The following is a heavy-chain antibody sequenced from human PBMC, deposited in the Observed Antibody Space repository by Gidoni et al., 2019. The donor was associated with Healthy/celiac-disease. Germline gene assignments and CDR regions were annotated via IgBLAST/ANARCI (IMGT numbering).Heavy chain of an antibody. CDR2: IYHSGST. CDR1: VGSISSVGYS. V-gene: IGHV4-30-2*01. J-gene: IGHJ3*02. D-gene: IGHD3-22*01. CDR3: ASGYYYDSSGYYGFDAFDI. Sequence: QLQLQESGSGLVKPSQTLSLTCAVSVGSISSVGYSWSWIRQPPGKGLEWIGYIYHSGSTYYNPSLKSRVTISVDRSKNQFSLKLSSVTAADTAVYYCASGYYYDSSGYYGFDAFDIWGQGTMVTVSS.